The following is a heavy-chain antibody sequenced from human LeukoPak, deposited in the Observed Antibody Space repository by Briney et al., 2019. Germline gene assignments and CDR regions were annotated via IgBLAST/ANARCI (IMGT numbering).Heavy chain of an antibody. J-gene: IGHJ6*02. CDR2: INPNSGGT. CDR1: GYTFTGYY. Sequence: ASVKVSCKASGYTFTGYYMHWVRQAPGQGLEWMGWINPNSGGTNYAQKFQGRVTMTRDTSISTAYMELSRLRPDDTAVYYCARAGVDTAMVISGRDYYYYGMDVWGQGTTVTVSS. V-gene: IGHV1-2*02. CDR3: ARAGVDTAMVISGRDYYYYGMDV. D-gene: IGHD5-18*01.